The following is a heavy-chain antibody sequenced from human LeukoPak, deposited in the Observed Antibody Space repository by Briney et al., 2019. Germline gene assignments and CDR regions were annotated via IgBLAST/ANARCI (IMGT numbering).Heavy chain of an antibody. CDR3: AGRSRGYSYGYYFWYFDL. J-gene: IGHJ2*01. D-gene: IGHD5-18*01. CDR1: GGSITSYS. V-gene: IGHV4-4*07. CDR2: FYTSGST. Sequence: SETLSLTCTVSGGSITSYSWSWVRQPAGKGLEWIGRFYTSGSTNYNPSLKSRVTMSIDTSRNQFSLKLSSVTAADTAVYYCAGRSRGYSYGYYFWYFDLWGRGTLVTVSS.